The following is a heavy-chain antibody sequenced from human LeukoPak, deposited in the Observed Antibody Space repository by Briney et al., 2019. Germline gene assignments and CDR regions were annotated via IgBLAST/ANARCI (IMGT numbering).Heavy chain of an antibody. CDR1: GGSFSGYY. CDR3: SRVEVDTVVSEIDAFDI. V-gene: IGHV4-34*01. CDR2: INHSGST. D-gene: IGHD4-23*01. Sequence: PSETLSLTCAVYGGSFSGYYLSWIRQPPGKGLEWIGEINHSGSTNYNPSLKSRVTISVDTSKNQFSLKLSSVTTEETAEYYCSRVEVDTVVSEIDAFDIWGQGTMVTVSS. J-gene: IGHJ3*02.